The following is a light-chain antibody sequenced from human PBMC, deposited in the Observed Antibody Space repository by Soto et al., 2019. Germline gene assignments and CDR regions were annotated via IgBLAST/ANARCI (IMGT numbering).Light chain of an antibody. Sequence: QSALAQPASVSGSPGQSITISCTGTSTDVGAYNYVSWYQQHPGKAPKLIIFEVSNRPSGVSNRFSGSKSGNAASLTISGLQPEDEAEYSCTSYTTGSIYVFGTGTKVTVL. J-gene: IGLJ1*01. CDR1: STDVGAYNY. CDR3: TSYTTGSIYV. V-gene: IGLV2-14*01. CDR2: EVS.